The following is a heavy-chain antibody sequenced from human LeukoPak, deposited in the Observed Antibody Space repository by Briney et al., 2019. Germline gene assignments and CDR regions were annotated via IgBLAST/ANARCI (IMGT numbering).Heavy chain of an antibody. CDR3: ARGSYDHGDYGWFDP. CDR2: IYYSGST. D-gene: IGHD4-17*01. Sequence: SETLSLTCTVSGGSISSYYWSWIRQPPGKGLEWIGYIYYSGSTNYNPSLKSRVTISVDTSKNQFSLKLSSVTAADTAVYYCARGSYDHGDYGWFDPWGQGTLVTVSS. V-gene: IGHV4-59*01. CDR1: GGSISSYY. J-gene: IGHJ5*02.